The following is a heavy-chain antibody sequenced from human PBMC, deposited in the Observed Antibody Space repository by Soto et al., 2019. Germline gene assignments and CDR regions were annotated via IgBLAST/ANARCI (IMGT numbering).Heavy chain of an antibody. CDR1: GGTFSSYA. D-gene: IGHD2-2*01. CDR2: IIPIFGTA. V-gene: IGHV1-69*13. J-gene: IGHJ4*02. Sequence: SVKVSCKASGGTFSSYAISWVRQAHGQGLEWMGGIIPIFGTANYAQKFQGRVTITADESTSTAYMELSSLRSEDTAVYYCARRGVPAAAITGPFDYWGQGTLVTVSS. CDR3: ARRGVPAAAITGPFDY.